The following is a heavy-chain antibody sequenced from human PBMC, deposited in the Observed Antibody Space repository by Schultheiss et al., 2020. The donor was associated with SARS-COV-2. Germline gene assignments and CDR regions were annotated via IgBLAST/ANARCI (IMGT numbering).Heavy chain of an antibody. CDR2: IYYSGTT. D-gene: IGHD6-6*01. J-gene: IGHJ6*02. Sequence: SQTLSLTCTVSGGSISSGDYYWSWIRQPPGKGLEWIGYIYYSGTTYYNPSLKSRVTISVDTSKNQFSLKLSSVTAADTAVYYCARAKGGAARGYYYYGMDVWGQGTTVTVSS. CDR1: GGSISSGDYY. V-gene: IGHV4-30-4*01. CDR3: ARAKGGAARGYYYYGMDV.